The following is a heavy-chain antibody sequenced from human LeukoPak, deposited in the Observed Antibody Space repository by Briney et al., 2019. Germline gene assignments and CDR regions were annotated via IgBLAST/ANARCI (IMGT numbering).Heavy chain of an antibody. V-gene: IGHV3-21*01. Sequence: GGSLRLSCAASGFTFSSYSMNWVRQAPGKGLEWASSISSSSSYIYYADSVKGRFTISRDNAKNSLYLQMNSLRAEDTAVYYCAREKIQDYGDYDAFDIWGQGTMVTVSS. CDR2: ISSSSSYI. J-gene: IGHJ3*02. D-gene: IGHD4-17*01. CDR1: GFTFSSYS. CDR3: AREKIQDYGDYDAFDI.